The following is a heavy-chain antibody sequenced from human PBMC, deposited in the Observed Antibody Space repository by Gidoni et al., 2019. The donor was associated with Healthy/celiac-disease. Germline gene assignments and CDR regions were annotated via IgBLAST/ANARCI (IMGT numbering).Heavy chain of an antibody. CDR2: ISSSSSYT. V-gene: IGHV3-11*06. CDR1: GFTFSDYY. D-gene: IGHD2-15*01. CDR3: ARDSGGYCSGGSCWMDV. J-gene: IGHJ6*02. Sequence: QVQLVESGGGLVKPGGSLSLSCAASGFTFSDYYMSWIRQAPGKGLEWVSYISSSSSYTNYADSVKGRFTISRDNAKNSLYLQMNSLRAEDTAVYYCARDSGGYCSGGSCWMDVWGQGTTVTVSS.